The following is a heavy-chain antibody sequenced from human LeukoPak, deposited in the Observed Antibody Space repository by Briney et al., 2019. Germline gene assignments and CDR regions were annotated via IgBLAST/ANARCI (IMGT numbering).Heavy chain of an antibody. Sequence: GGSLRLSCVASGFTFNNAWMNWVRQAPGKGLEWVSYISSSGSTIYYADSVKGRFTISRDNAKNSLYLQMNSLRAEDTAVYYCARVPVTMVRGVQYYFDYWGQGTLVTVSS. D-gene: IGHD3-10*01. V-gene: IGHV3-48*04. J-gene: IGHJ4*02. CDR3: ARVPVTMVRGVQYYFDY. CDR2: ISSSGSTI. CDR1: GFTFNNAW.